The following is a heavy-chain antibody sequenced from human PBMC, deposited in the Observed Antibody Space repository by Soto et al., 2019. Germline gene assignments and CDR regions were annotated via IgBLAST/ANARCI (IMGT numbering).Heavy chain of an antibody. CDR2: ISRDGSNK. J-gene: IGHJ4*02. CDR1: GFTFSRFA. CDR3: ARSRNGAVPDSINF. V-gene: IGHV3-30-3*01. Sequence: GSLRLSCAASGFTFSRFAIHWVRQAPGEGLEWVAVISRDGSNKYYGDSVKGRFTVSRDNSNNTVYLSMSSLRPDDTAVFYCARSRNGAVPDSINFWGQGTLVTVSS. D-gene: IGHD2-8*01.